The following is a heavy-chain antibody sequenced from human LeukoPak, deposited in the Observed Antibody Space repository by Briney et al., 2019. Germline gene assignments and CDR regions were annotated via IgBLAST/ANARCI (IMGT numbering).Heavy chain of an antibody. CDR1: GFTLNSYA. CDR3: ASRRYCTSTTCPYYFDY. V-gene: IGHV3-23*01. CDR2: ITTTGNT. D-gene: IGHD2-2*01. Sequence: PGGSLRLSCAASGFTLNSYAMSWVRQAPGRGLEWVAGITTTGNTYYADSVKGRFTISRDNSKNTLYLQMNSLRAEDTAVYYCASRRYCTSTTCPYYFDYWGRGTLVTVSS. J-gene: IGHJ4*02.